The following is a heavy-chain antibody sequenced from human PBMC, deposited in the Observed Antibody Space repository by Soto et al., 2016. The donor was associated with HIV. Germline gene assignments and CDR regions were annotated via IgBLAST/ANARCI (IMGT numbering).Heavy chain of an antibody. Sequence: EVQLVESGGGLVKPGESLRLSCRASGFTFNDAWMNWVRQGPGKGLEWVGRIRSISDGGAADYAAPVKDRFTISRDDSQNTLYLQMNSLTSDDTAVYYCTTQPGYGXYEIDYWGQGTLVTVSS. CDR1: GFTFNDAW. CDR2: IRSISDGGAA. V-gene: IGHV3-15*01. D-gene: IGHD4-17*01. J-gene: IGHJ4*02. CDR3: TTQPGYGXYEIDY.